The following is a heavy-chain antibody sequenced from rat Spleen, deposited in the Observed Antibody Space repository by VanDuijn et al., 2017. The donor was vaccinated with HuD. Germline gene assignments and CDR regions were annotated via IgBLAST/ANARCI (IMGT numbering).Heavy chain of an antibody. CDR1: GLTFSDYG. J-gene: IGHJ2*01. CDR2: ISYGDSSGHSST. D-gene: IGHD1-4*01. CDR3: AKDGYNYGYFDY. V-gene: IGHV5-29*01. Sequence: EVQLVESGGGLVQPGRSLKLSCAASGLTFSDYGMAWVRQAPTKGLEWVATISYGDSSGHSSTYYPDSVKGRFTISSDNVEHTVYLQMNSLRSEDTATYYCAKDGYNYGYFDYWGQGVMVTVSS.